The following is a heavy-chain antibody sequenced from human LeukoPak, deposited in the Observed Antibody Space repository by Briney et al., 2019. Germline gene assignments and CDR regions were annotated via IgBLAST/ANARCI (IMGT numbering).Heavy chain of an antibody. CDR1: GFTFDDYG. CDR3: ARAGFVCNNTCYPNFDY. J-gene: IGHJ4*02. CDR2: INWSGGST. Sequence: GGSLRLSCAASGFTFDDYGMSWVRQAPGKGLEWVSGINWSGGSTGYADSVKGRFTISRDNAKNSLHLQMNSLRAEDTALYYCARAGFVCNNTCYPNFDYWGQGSLVTVSS. D-gene: IGHD2-15*01. V-gene: IGHV3-20*04.